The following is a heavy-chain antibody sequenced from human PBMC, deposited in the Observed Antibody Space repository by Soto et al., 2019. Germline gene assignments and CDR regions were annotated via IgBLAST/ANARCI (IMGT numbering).Heavy chain of an antibody. V-gene: IGHV1-69*01. CDR2: IIPIVGTA. CDR1: GGTFSSYA. J-gene: IGHJ5*02. Sequence: QVQLVQSGAEVKKPGSSVKVSCKASGGTFSSYAISWVRQAPGQGLEWMGGIIPIVGTANYAQKFQGRVTITADESTSTAYMELSSLRSEDTAVYYCARVRNYYDSSGYPPNWFDPWGQGTLVTVSS. CDR3: ARVRNYYDSSGYPPNWFDP. D-gene: IGHD3-22*01.